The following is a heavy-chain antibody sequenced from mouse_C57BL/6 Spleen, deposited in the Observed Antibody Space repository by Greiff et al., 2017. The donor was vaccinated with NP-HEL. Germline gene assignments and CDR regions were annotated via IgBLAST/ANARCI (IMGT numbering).Heavy chain of an antibody. J-gene: IGHJ1*03. CDR1: GYTFTNYW. V-gene: IGHV1-7*01. CDR3: AIITTVDWYFDV. CDR2: INPSSGYT. D-gene: IGHD1-1*01. Sequence: QVQLQQSGAELAKPGASVKLSCKASGYTFTNYWMHWVKQRPGQGLEWIGYINPSSGYTKYNQKFKDKATLTADKSSSTAYMQLSSLTYEDSAVYYCAIITTVDWYFDVWGTGTTVTVSS.